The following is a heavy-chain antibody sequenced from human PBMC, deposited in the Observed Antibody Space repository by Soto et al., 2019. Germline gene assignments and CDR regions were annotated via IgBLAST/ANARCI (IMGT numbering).Heavy chain of an antibody. CDR1: GFSLNTRAVG. J-gene: IGHJ3*02. Sequence: SGPTLVNPTQTLTLTCTFSGFSLNTRAVGVGWIRQPPGKALEWLALINWNDDKRYSPSLKDRLTISKDTSENHVVLTMTNIDPVDTATYYCAHRHHLGGIDIWGQGTAVTVSS. V-gene: IGHV2-5*01. CDR3: AHRHHLGGIDI. D-gene: IGHD2-15*01. CDR2: INWNDDK.